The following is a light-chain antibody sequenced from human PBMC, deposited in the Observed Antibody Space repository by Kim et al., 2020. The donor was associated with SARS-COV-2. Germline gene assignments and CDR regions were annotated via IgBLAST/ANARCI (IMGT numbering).Light chain of an antibody. CDR1: KLGDKY. Sequence: SYELTQPPSVSVSPGQTASITCSGDKLGDKYASWYQQRLGQAPVLVIYQDDKRPSGIPERFSGSNSGNTATLTISGTQAMDEADYYCQAWDSSTGVFGIG. CDR2: QDD. J-gene: IGLJ1*01. V-gene: IGLV3-1*01. CDR3: QAWDSSTGV.